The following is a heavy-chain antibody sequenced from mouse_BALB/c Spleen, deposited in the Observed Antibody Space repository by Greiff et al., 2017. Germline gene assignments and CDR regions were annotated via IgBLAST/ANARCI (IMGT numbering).Heavy chain of an antibody. J-gene: IGHJ1*01. D-gene: IGHD1-1*01. V-gene: IGHV5-2*01. CDR2: INSDGGST. CDR3: ARRYYYGSSYGAGWYFDV. Sequence: EVHLVESGGGLVQPGESLKLSCESNEYEFPSHDMSWVRKTPEKRLELVAAINSDGGSTYYPDTMERRFIISRDNTKKTLYLQMSSLRSEDTALYYCARRYYYGSSYGAGWYFDVWGAGTTVTVSS. CDR1: EYEFPSHD.